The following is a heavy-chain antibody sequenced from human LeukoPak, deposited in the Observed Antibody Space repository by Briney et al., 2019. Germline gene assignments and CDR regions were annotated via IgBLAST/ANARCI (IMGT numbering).Heavy chain of an antibody. V-gene: IGHV3-23*01. D-gene: IGHD3-3*01. CDR1: GFTFSSYA. Sequence: GGSLRLSCAASGFTFSSYAMSWVRQAPGKGLEWVSAISGSGGSTYYADSVKGRFTISRDNAKNTLYLQMNSLRAEDTAVYYCARTVISSGFFGVPDYWGQGTLVTVSS. J-gene: IGHJ4*02. CDR3: ARTVISSGFFGVPDY. CDR2: ISGSGGST.